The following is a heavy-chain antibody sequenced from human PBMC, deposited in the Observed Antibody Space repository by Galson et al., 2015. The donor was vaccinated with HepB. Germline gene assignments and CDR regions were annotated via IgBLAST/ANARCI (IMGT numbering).Heavy chain of an antibody. V-gene: IGHV3-21*01. Sequence: SLRLSCAASGFTFSSYSVNWVRQAPGKGLEWVSSISSSSSYKYYADSVKGRFTISRDNAKNSLYLQMNSLRAEDTAVYYCARDLGYYDSSGYSPYYFDYWGQGTLVTVSS. CDR1: GFTFSSYS. J-gene: IGHJ4*02. CDR2: ISSSSSYK. D-gene: IGHD3-22*01. CDR3: ARDLGYYDSSGYSPYYFDY.